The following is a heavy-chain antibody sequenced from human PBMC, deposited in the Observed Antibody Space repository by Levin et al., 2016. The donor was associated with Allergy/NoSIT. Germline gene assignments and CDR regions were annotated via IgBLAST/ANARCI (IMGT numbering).Heavy chain of an antibody. CDR2: IKSNVDGETT. D-gene: IGHD2-15*01. CDR1: GFTFNYAW. V-gene: IGHV3-15*01. Sequence: GGSLRLSCAASGFTFNYAWMTWVRQSPGKGLEWVGRIKSNVDGETTDYGAPVRGRFIISRDDSKNMAYLQMNSLKPEDTGIYYCNARHCSGGRCPDYWGQGTLVTASS. J-gene: IGHJ4*02. CDR3: NARHCSGGRCPDY.